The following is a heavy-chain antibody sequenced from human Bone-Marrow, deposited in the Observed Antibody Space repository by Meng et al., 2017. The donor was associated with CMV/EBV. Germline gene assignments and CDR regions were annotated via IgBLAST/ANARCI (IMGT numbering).Heavy chain of an antibody. V-gene: IGHV4-59*01. D-gene: IGHD3-3*01. CDR2: IYYSGST. CDR1: GGSISSYY. Sequence: SETLSLTCTVSGGSISSYYFNWIRQPPGKGLEWIGYIYYSGSTSYNPSLKSRVTISIDTSKNQFSLKLNSVTAADTAVYYCARDLELGYWGQGTLVTVSS. J-gene: IGHJ4*02. CDR3: ARDLELGY.